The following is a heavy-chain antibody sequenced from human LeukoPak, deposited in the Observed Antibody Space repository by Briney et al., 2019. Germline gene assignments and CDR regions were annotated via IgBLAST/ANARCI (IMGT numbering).Heavy chain of an antibody. CDR3: ARGLEWLTRRHTWFDP. Sequence: ASVKVSCKASGYTFTTYYIHWVRQAPGQGLEWMGIINPSGGSTTYAQKFQGRVTMTRDTSTSTVYMELSSLRSDDTAGYYCARGLEWLTRRHTWFDPWGQGTLVTVSS. D-gene: IGHD3-3*01. CDR2: INPSGGST. J-gene: IGHJ5*02. CDR1: GYTFTTYY. V-gene: IGHV1-46*01.